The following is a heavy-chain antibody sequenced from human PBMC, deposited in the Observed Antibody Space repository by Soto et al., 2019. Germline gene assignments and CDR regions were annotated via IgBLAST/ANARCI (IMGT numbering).Heavy chain of an antibody. Sequence: QVQLVQSGVEVKKPGASVKVSCQASGYTFTNYGITWLRQAPGQGLEWLGWVSAYNRNTNYAQRFQDRVTMTTDTSTRTAYMELRNLKSDDTAIYFCARERQYEPLLYWGQGTLVPVSS. V-gene: IGHV1-18*01. D-gene: IGHD2-2*01. CDR3: ARERQYEPLLY. CDR1: GYTFTNYG. J-gene: IGHJ4*02. CDR2: VSAYNRNT.